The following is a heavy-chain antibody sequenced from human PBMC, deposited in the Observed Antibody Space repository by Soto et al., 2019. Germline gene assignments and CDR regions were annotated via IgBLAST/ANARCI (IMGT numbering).Heavy chain of an antibody. J-gene: IGHJ6*02. Sequence: PGGSLRLSCAASGFTFSSYAMHWVRQAPGKGLEWVAVISYDGSNKYYADSVKGRFTISRDNSKNTLYLQMNSLRAEDTAVYYCARPILMVYAPHRYYYYYGMDVWGQGTTVTVSS. CDR2: ISYDGSNK. CDR1: GFTFSSYA. V-gene: IGHV3-30-3*01. D-gene: IGHD2-8*01. CDR3: ARPILMVYAPHRYYYYYGMDV.